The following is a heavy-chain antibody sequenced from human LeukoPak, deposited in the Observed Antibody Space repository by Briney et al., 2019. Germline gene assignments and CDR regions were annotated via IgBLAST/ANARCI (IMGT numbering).Heavy chain of an antibody. V-gene: IGHV4-39*01. J-gene: IGHJ4*02. CDR1: GGSISSSSYY. Sequence: SETLSLTCTVSGGSISSSSYYWGWIRQPPGKGLEWIGSIYYSGSTYYNPSLKSRVTISVDTSKNQFSLKLSSVTAADTAVYYCARALEGGAAMVTFDYWGQGTLVTVSS. CDR2: IYYSGST. CDR3: ARALEGGAAMVTFDY. D-gene: IGHD5-18*01.